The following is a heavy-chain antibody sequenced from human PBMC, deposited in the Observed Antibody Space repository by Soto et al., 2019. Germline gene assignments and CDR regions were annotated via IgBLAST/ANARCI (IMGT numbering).Heavy chain of an antibody. J-gene: IGHJ4*02. CDR1: GFTFSSYG. CDR2: IWYDGSNK. Sequence: GGSLRLSCAASGFTFSSYGMHWVRQAPGKGLEWVAVIWYDGSNKYYADSVKGRFTISRDNSKNTLYLQMNSLRAEDTAVYYCARAGMTTVTIDYYFDYWGQGTLVTVSS. V-gene: IGHV3-33*01. D-gene: IGHD4-17*01. CDR3: ARAGMTTVTIDYYFDY.